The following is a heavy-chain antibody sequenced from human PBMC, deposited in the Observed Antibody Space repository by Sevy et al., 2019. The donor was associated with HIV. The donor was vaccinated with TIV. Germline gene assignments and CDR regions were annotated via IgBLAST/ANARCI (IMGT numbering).Heavy chain of an antibody. V-gene: IGHV4-38-2*02. CDR2: IYHSGST. Sequence: SETLSLTCTVSGYSISSGYYWGWIRQPPGKGLEWIGSIYHSGSTYYNPSLKSRVTISVETSKNQFSLKLSSVTAADTAVYYCARDFDYYYDSSGPRWFDPWGQGTLVTVSS. D-gene: IGHD3-22*01. J-gene: IGHJ5*02. CDR1: GYSISSGYY. CDR3: ARDFDYYYDSSGPRWFDP.